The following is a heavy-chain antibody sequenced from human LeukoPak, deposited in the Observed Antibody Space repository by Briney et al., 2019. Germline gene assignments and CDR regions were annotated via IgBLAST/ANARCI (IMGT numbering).Heavy chain of an antibody. V-gene: IGHV4-34*01. D-gene: IGHD3-3*01. CDR3: ARDIAPRTYYDFWSY. CDR1: GGSFSGYY. CDR2: INHSGST. J-gene: IGHJ4*02. Sequence: PSETLSLTCAVYGGSFSGYYWSWIRQPPGKGLEWIGEINHSGSTNYNPSLKSRVTISVDTSKNQFSLKLSSVTAADTAVYYRARDIAPRTYYDFWSYWGQGTLVTVSS.